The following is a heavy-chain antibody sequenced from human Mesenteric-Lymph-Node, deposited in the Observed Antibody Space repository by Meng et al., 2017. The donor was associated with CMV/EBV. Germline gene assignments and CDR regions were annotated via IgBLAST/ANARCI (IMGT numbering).Heavy chain of an antibody. D-gene: IGHD3-10*01. CDR3: AKDLRELWFGELDLGY. CDR2: IRYDGSNK. V-gene: IGHV3-30*02. CDR1: GFTFSSYG. J-gene: IGHJ4*02. Sequence: GFTFSSYGMHWVRKAPGKGLEWVAFIRYDGSNKYYADSVKGRFTISRDNSKNTLYLQMNSLRAEDTAVYYCAKDLRELWFGELDLGYWGQGTLVTVSS.